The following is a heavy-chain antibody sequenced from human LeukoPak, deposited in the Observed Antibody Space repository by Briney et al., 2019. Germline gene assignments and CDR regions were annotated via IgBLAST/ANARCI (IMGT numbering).Heavy chain of an antibody. J-gene: IGHJ5*02. V-gene: IGHV4-34*01. CDR3: ARVFRTMIAKGMGGWFDP. CDR1: GGSFSGYY. Sequence: SETLSLTCAVYGGSFSGYYWSWIRQPPGKGLEWIGEINHSGSTNYNPSLKSRVTISVDTSKNQFSLKLSSVTAADTAVYYCARVFRTMIAKGMGGWFDPWGQGTLVTVSS. CDR2: INHSGST. D-gene: IGHD3-22*01.